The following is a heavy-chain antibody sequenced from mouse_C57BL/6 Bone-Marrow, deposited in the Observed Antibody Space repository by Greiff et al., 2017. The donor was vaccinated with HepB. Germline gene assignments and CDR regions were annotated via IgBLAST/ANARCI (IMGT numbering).Heavy chain of an antibody. Sequence: QVQLKQPGAELVRPGTSVKLSCKASGYTFTSYWMHWVKQRPGQGLEWIGVIDPSDSYTNYNQKFKGKATLTVDTSSRTAYMQLSSLTSEDSAVYYCASNSSWFAYWGQGTLVTVSA. CDR1: GYTFTSYW. D-gene: IGHD1-3*01. J-gene: IGHJ3*01. CDR2: IDPSDSYT. V-gene: IGHV1-59*01. CDR3: ASNSSWFAY.